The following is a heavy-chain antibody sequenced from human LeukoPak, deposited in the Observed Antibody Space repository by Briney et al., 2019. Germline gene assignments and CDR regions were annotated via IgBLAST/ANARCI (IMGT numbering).Heavy chain of an antibody. J-gene: IGHJ4*02. V-gene: IGHV4-34*01. CDR2: INHSGST. CDR3: AGVAAAGRFDY. CDR1: GGSFSGYY. Sequence: TSETLSLTCAVYGGSFSGYYWSWIRQPPGKGLERIGEINHSGSTNYNPSLKSRVTISVDTSKNQFSLKLSSVTAADTAVYYCAGVAAAGRFDYWGQGTLVTVSS. D-gene: IGHD6-13*01.